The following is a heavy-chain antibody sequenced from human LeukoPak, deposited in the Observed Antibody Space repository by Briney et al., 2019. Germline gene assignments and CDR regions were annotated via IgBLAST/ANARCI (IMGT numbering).Heavy chain of an antibody. D-gene: IGHD6-13*01. CDR2: IYPGDSDT. V-gene: IGHV5-51*01. Sequence: GASLKISCQGSGSSFTSYWIGWVRQMPGKGLEWMGIIYPGDSDTRYSPSFQGQVTISADKSISTAYLQWSSLKASDTAMYYCARRDSSSKHFDYWGQGTLVTVSS. CDR3: ARRDSSSKHFDY. J-gene: IGHJ4*02. CDR1: GSSFTSYW.